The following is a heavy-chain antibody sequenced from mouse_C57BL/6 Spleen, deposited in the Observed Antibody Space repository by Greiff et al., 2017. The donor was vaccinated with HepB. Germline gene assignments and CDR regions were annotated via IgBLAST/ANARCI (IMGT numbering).Heavy chain of an antibody. CDR3: ARRSYGSSFDY. Sequence: EVKLQESGPGLVKPSQSLSLTCSVTGYSITSGYYWNWIRQFPGNKLEWMGYISYDGSNNYNPSLKNRISITRDTSKNQFFLKLNSVTTEDTATYYCARRSYGSSFDYWGQGTTLTVSS. CDR2: ISYDGSN. J-gene: IGHJ2*01. V-gene: IGHV3-6*01. D-gene: IGHD1-1*01. CDR1: GYSITSGYY.